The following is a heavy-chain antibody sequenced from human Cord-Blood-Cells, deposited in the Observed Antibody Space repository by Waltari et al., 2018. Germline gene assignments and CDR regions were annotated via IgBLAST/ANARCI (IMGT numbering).Heavy chain of an antibody. J-gene: IGHJ2*01. CDR2: IWYDGSNK. V-gene: IGHV3-33*01. Sequence: QVQLVESGGGVVQPGRSLRLSCAASGFTFSSYGMHWVRQAPGKGLEWVAVIWYDGSNKYDAASGRGRFTISRDNSKNTLYLQMNSLRAEDTAVYYCARDFGWYFDLWGRGTLVTVSS. CDR1: GFTFSSYG. D-gene: IGHD3-3*01. CDR3: ARDFGWYFDL.